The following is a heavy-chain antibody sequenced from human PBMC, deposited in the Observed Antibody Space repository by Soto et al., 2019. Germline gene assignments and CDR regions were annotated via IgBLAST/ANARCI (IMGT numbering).Heavy chain of an antibody. Sequence: QVQLEQSGAEVKKPGSSVKVSCKASGGTLSDHGVAWLRQAPGQGLDWMGGTIPVFNTAKYAQKFHGRVTVTADKSTDIDCMEVSSLRSEDTAFYFCARGVYGSGNYYTGPSAFDIWGQGTMVIVSS. CDR3: ARGVYGSGNYYTGPSAFDI. J-gene: IGHJ3*02. CDR2: TIPVFNTA. V-gene: IGHV1-69*06. D-gene: IGHD3-10*01. CDR1: GGTLSDHG.